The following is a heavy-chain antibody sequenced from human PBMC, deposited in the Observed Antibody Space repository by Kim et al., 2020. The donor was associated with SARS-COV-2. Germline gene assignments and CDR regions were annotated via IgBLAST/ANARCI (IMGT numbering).Heavy chain of an antibody. D-gene: IGHD3-22*01. CDR1: GYTFTSND. CDR3: VRGSSVYRWNHNYYMDV. CDR2: LNPNTGNT. Sequence: ASVKVSCKASGYTFTSNDINWVRQASGQGLEWMGWLNPNTGNTGYAQKVQGRVTLSYNLSINAAYMELSSLRADDTAVYYCVRGSSVYRWNHNYYMDVWGKGTTVNVS. V-gene: IGHV1-8*02. J-gene: IGHJ6*03.